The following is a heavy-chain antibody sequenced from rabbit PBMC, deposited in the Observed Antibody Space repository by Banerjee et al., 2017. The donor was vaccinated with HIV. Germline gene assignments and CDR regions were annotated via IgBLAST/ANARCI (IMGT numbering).Heavy chain of an antibody. D-gene: IGHD6-1*01. Sequence: QEQLVESGGGLVKPEGSLTLTCKASGFDLSSRYYMCWVRQAHGEGPEWIACIYNGDGSTYYASWAKGRFTISKSSSTTVTLQMTSLTVADTATYFCARGYAGYAGYVYAMDYFNLWGQGTLVTVS. CDR1: GFDLSSRYY. CDR2: IYNGDGST. V-gene: IGHV1S45*01. J-gene: IGHJ4*01. CDR3: ARGYAGYAGYVYAMDYFNL.